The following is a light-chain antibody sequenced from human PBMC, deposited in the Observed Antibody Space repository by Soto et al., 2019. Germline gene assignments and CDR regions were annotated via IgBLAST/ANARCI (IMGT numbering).Light chain of an antibody. CDR3: QQTYRTPLT. CDR1: QSISSY. Sequence: DIQITQSPSSLSASVGDRVTITCRASQSISSYLNWYQQKPGKAPKLLIYAASSLQSGVPSRFSSSGSGTDFTLTISSLQPEDFATYSCQQTYRTPLTFGGGTKVDIK. J-gene: IGKJ4*01. CDR2: AAS. V-gene: IGKV1-39*01.